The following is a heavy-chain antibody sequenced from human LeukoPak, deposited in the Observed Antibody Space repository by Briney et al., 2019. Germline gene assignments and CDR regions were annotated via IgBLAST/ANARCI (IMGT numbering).Heavy chain of an antibody. V-gene: IGHV4-38-2*02. CDR3: ARDILATSIAAPYY. Sequence: SETLSLTCTVSGYSINSGYYWGWIRQPPGKGLEWIGSIDHSGSTYYNPSLKSRVTMSVDTSKNQFSLRLSSVNAADTAVYYCARDILATSIAAPYYWGQGTLVTVSS. J-gene: IGHJ4*02. D-gene: IGHD6-13*01. CDR2: IDHSGST. CDR1: GYSINSGYY.